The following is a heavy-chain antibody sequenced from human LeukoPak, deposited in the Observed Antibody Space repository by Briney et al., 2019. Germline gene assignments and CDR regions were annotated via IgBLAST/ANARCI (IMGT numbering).Heavy chain of an antibody. CDR1: GASFSGYY. CDR2: ISHSGST. D-gene: IGHD3-3*01. J-gene: IGHJ5*02. V-gene: IGHV4-34*01. Sequence: SETLSLTCAVYGASFSGYYWSWVRQPPGKGLEWLGEISHSGSTNYNPSLKSRFTISVDTSKNQFSLKLSSVTAADTAVYYCARGTTTIFGVVIPRKYNWFDPWGQGTLVTVSS. CDR3: ARGTTTIFGVVIPRKYNWFDP.